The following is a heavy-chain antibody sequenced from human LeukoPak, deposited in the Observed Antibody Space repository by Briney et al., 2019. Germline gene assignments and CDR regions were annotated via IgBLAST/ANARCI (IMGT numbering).Heavy chain of an antibody. J-gene: IGHJ4*02. CDR1: GFTFSNAW. CDR3: AKNTVVVPAAPFDY. Sequence: GGSLRLSCAASGFTFSNAWMSWVRQAPGKGLEWVSAISGSGGSTYYADSVKGRFTISRDNSKNTLYLQMNSLRAEDTAVYYCAKNTVVVPAAPFDYWGQGTLVTVSS. CDR2: ISGSGGST. V-gene: IGHV3-23*01. D-gene: IGHD2-2*01.